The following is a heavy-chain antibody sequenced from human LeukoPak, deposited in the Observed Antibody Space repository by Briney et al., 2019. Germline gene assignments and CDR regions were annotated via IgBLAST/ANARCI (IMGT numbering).Heavy chain of an antibody. D-gene: IGHD2-15*01. Sequence: SETLSLTCTVSGGSISSYYWSWIRQPPGRGLEWIGYVYYSGSTNYNPSFKSRITISVDTSRNQFSLQLSSVTAADTAVYYCARIHRYCSGGACYVLDNWGQGTLVAVSS. V-gene: IGHV4-59*01. CDR1: GGSISSYY. J-gene: IGHJ4*02. CDR3: ARIHRYCSGGACYVLDN. CDR2: VYYSGST.